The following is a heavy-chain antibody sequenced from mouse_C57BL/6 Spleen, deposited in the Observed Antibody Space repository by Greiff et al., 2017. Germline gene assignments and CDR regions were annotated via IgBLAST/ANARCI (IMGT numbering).Heavy chain of an antibody. Sequence: QVQLQQPGAELVKPGASVKLSCKASGYTFTSYWMQWVKQRPGQGLEWIGEIDPSDSYTNYNQKFKGKATLTVDTSSSTAYMQLSSLTSEDSAVYYCARKIYDGYLYAMDYWGQGTSVTVSS. V-gene: IGHV1-50*01. J-gene: IGHJ4*01. CDR2: IDPSDSYT. CDR3: ARKIYDGYLYAMDY. CDR1: GYTFTSYW. D-gene: IGHD2-3*01.